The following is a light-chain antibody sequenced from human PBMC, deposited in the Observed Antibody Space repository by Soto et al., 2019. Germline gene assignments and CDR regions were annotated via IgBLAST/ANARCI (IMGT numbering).Light chain of an antibody. CDR1: SGDVDAYEF. CDR2: EVT. V-gene: IGLV2-14*01. Sequence: QSVLTQPASVSGSPGQSITISCTGTSGDVDAYEFVSWYQQHPGKAPKLIIYEVTNRPSGVSNRFSGSKSGNTASLTISGLQAEDEADYHCSSYKSGSTPYVFGTGTKLTVL. CDR3: SSYKSGSTPYV. J-gene: IGLJ1*01.